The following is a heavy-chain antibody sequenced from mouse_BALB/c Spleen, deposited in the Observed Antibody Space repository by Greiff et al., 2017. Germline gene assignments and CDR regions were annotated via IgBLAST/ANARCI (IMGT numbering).Heavy chain of an antibody. Sequence: QVQLKQSGAELAKPGASVKMSCKASGYTFTSYWMHWVKQRPGQGLEWIGYINPSTGYTEYNQKFKDKATLTADKSSSTAYMQLSSLTSEDSAVYYCARSPSMDYWGQGTSVTVSA. CDR2: INPSTGYT. CDR1: GYTFTSYW. V-gene: IGHV1-7*01. J-gene: IGHJ4*01. CDR3: ARSPSMDY.